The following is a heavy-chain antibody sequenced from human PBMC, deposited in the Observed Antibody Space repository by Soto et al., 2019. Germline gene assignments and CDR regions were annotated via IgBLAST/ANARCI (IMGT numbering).Heavy chain of an antibody. J-gene: IGHJ6*02. V-gene: IGHV3-30*18. CDR1: GFTFSSYG. Sequence: PVGSLRLSCAASGFTFSSYGMHWVRQAPGKGLEWVAVISYDGSNKYYADSVKGRFTISRDNSKNTLYLQMNSLRAEDTAVYYCAKRNSILTGPYYYYGMDVWGQGTTVTVSS. CDR3: AKRNSILTGPYYYYGMDV. CDR2: ISYDGSNK. D-gene: IGHD3-9*01.